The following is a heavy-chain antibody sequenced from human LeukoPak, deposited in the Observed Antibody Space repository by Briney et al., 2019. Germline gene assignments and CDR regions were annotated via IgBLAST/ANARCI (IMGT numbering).Heavy chain of an antibody. V-gene: IGHV3-66*01. CDR1: GFTVSSNY. CDR2: IYSGGST. CDR3: ARDRRQQRPDYYYYGMDV. D-gene: IGHD6-13*01. Sequence: GGSLRLSCAASGFTVSSNYMSWVRQAPGKGLEWVSVIYSGGSTYYADSVKGRFTISRDNSKNTLYLQMNSLRAEDTAVYYCARDRRQQRPDYYYYGMDVWGQGTTVTVSS. J-gene: IGHJ6*02.